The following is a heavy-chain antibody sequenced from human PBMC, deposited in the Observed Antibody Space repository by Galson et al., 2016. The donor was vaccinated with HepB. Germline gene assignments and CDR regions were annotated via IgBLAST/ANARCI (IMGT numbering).Heavy chain of an antibody. CDR1: GGSFSNYY. Sequence: AVYGGSFSNYYWSWIRQPPGKGLEWIGEINHRGSTNYNPSLESRVTISVDTSKNQFSLRLSSVTAADTAVYYCARRTRYNWNYGSFYYGMDVWGQGPTVTVAS. CDR2: INHRGST. J-gene: IGHJ6*02. CDR3: ARRTRYNWNYGSFYYGMDV. V-gene: IGHV4-34*01. D-gene: IGHD1-7*01.